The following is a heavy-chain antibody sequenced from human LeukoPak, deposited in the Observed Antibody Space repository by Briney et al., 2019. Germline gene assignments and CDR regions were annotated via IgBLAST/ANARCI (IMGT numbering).Heavy chain of an antibody. CDR2: IWYDGSNK. V-gene: IGHV3-33*01. J-gene: IGHJ5*02. Sequence: GGSLRLSCAASGFTFSSYGMLWVRQAPGKGLEWVAVIWYDGSNKYYADSVKGRFTISRDNSKNTLYLQMNSLRAEDTAAYYCATDLEGHSSGPGPFWFDPWGQGTLVTVSS. D-gene: IGHD6-19*01. CDR1: GFTFSSYG. CDR3: ATDLEGHSSGPGPFWFDP.